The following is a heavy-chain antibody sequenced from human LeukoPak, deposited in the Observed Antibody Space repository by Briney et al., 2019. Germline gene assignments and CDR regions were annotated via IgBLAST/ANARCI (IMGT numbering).Heavy chain of an antibody. V-gene: IGHV3-13*01. J-gene: IGHJ4*02. CDR3: ARGRLRDGYNSVDY. Sequence: GGSLRLSCAASGFTFSSYDMHWVRQATGKGLEWVSAIGTAGDTYYPGSVKGRFTISRENAKNSLYLQMNSLRAGDTAVYYCARGRLRDGYNSVDYWGQGTRVPVSS. CDR2: IGTAGDT. D-gene: IGHD5-24*01. CDR1: GFTFSSYD.